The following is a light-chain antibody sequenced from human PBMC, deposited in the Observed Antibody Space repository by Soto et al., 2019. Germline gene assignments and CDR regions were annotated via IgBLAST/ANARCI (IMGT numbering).Light chain of an antibody. Sequence: EILLTQSPATLYLSPGEGATLSCRASQSVSSYLAWYQQKPGKAPRLLIYGASSRATGIPDRLSGSGSGTDFTLTIRRLEPEDFAVYYCQQYGKSLTFGGGTKVDIK. CDR2: GAS. CDR3: QQYGKSLT. CDR1: QSVSSY. J-gene: IGKJ4*01. V-gene: IGKV3-20*01.